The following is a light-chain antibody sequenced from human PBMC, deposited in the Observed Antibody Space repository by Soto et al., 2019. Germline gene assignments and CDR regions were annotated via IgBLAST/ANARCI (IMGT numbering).Light chain of an antibody. CDR3: LQQNAYPWT. Sequence: DIQMTQSPSSLSASVGDRVTITCRASQDIGDNLGWYQQEPGKAPKRLQGGVPPRFSGSGSGTEFTLTISSLQPEEFATYYCLQQNAYPWTFGQGNKVDI. V-gene: IGKV1-17*01. CDR1: QDIGDN. J-gene: IGKJ1*01.